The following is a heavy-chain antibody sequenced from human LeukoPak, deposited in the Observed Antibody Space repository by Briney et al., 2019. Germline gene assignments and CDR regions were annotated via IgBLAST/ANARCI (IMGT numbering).Heavy chain of an antibody. CDR3: ARVGCSSTSCYSESDYGMDV. D-gene: IGHD2-2*01. CDR1: GFTFDDYG. Sequence: PGGSLRLSCAASGFTFDDYGMSWVRQAPGKGLEWVSGINWNGGSTGYADSVKGRFTISRDNAKNSLYLQMNSLRAEDTALYYCARVGCSSTSCYSESDYGMDVWGQGTTVTVSS. V-gene: IGHV3-20*04. J-gene: IGHJ6*02. CDR2: INWNGGST.